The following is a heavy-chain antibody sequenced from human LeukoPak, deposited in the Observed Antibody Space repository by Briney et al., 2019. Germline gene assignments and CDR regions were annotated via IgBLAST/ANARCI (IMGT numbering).Heavy chain of an antibody. J-gene: IGHJ4*02. CDR1: GFTFSSYA. D-gene: IGHD1-26*01. Sequence: PGGSLRLSCAASGFTFSSYAMGWVRQAPGKGLEWVSLISWDGGSTYYADSVKGRFTISRDNSKNSLYLQMNSLRTEDTALYYCQKKWGGGWGATLFDYWAREPWSPSPQ. CDR2: ISWDGGST. CDR3: QKKWGGGWGATLFDY. V-gene: IGHV3-43*01.